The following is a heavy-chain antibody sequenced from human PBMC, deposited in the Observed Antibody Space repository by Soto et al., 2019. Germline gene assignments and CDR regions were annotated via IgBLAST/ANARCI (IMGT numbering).Heavy chain of an antibody. CDR3: ARKVAGSI. V-gene: IGHV3-23*01. CDR2: ISSSGDDS. J-gene: IGHJ4*02. CDR1: GFTVSSFP. Sequence: EMHLLESGGGLVQPGGSLRLSCAASGFTVSSFPMTWVRQAPGKGLEWVSTISSSGDDSFYADSVKGRFTISRDISKNMLFLQLSSLRAEDTAVYYCARKVAGSIWGQGTLVTVSS. D-gene: IGHD6-19*01.